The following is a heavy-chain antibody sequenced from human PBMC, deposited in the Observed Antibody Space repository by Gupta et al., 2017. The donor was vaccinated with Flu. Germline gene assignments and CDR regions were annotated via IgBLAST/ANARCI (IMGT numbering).Heavy chain of an antibody. Sequence: QVQLVESGGGLVKPGGSLRLSCAASGFTFSDYYMSWIRQAPGKGLEWISCISSKGTYTNYADSVRGRLTISRDNAKNSLFLQLSSLRSDDTAVYYCASESGEGDEFVNWGQGTLATVSS. V-gene: IGHV3-11*05. CDR1: GFTFSDYY. CDR2: ISSKGTYT. J-gene: IGHJ4*02. CDR3: ASESGEGDEFVN. D-gene: IGHD2-21*02.